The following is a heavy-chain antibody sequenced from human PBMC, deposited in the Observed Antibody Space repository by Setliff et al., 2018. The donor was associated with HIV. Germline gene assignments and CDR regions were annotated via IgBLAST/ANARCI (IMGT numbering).Heavy chain of an antibody. Sequence: KASETLSLTCAVYGESFSDYSWTWIRQPPGKGLEWIGEITHSGTTNYNPSLKSRVTISVDTSKNQFSLIVNSLTAADTAVYYCARQRGYDVLTYYFDYWGQGTLVTVSS. CDR1: GESFSDYS. J-gene: IGHJ4*02. D-gene: IGHD3-9*01. CDR2: ITHSGTT. CDR3: ARQRGYDVLTYYFDY. V-gene: IGHV4-34*01.